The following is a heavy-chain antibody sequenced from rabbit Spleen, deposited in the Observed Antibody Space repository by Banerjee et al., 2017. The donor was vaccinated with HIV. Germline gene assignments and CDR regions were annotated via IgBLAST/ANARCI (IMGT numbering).Heavy chain of an antibody. CDR3: ARAATGGAGAYPYYLTL. J-gene: IGHJ6*01. Sequence: QEQLEESGGDLVKPEGSLTLTCTASGFDLSNNYYMCWVRQAPGKGLEWIACIYAGSSGSTYYASWAKGRFTISKTSSTTVTLQMTSLTAADTATYFCARAATGGAGAYPYYLTLWGPGTLVTVS. CDR1: GFDLSNNYY. D-gene: IGHD2-1*01. CDR2: IYAGSSGST. V-gene: IGHV1S45*01.